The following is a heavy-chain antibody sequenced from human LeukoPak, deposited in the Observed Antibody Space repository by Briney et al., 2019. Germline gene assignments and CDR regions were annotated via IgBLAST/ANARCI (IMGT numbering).Heavy chain of an antibody. CDR2: IVVGSGNT. CDR1: GFTFTSSA. CDR3: AAEGRPTVVAFRKGAVDL. Sequence: GTSVKVSCKASGFTFTSSAVQWVRQARGQRLEWIGWIVVGSGNTNYAQKFQERVTITRDMSTSTVYMELSSLRSEDTAVYYCAAEGRPTVVAFRKGAVDLWGQGTMVTVAS. J-gene: IGHJ3*01. V-gene: IGHV1-58*01. D-gene: IGHD4-23*01.